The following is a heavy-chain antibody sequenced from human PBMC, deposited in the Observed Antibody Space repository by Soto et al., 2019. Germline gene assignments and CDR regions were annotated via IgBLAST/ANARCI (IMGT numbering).Heavy chain of an antibody. CDR1: GFTFSTYA. J-gene: IGHJ4*02. V-gene: IGHV3-23*01. CDR2: ISGSNNNT. D-gene: IGHD3-22*01. CDR3: ARDYFEDF. Sequence: XGSLRLSCSTSGFTFSTYAMTWVRQAPGKGLDWVSVISGSNNNTWYADSVKGRFTISRDNSKNTLYLQMSSLRAEDTAVYYCARDYFEDFWGQGTLVTV.